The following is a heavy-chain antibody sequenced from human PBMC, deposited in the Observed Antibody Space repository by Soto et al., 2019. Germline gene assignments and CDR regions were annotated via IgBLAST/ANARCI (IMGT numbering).Heavy chain of an antibody. CDR1: GFTFTNYA. Sequence: GGSLRVSCAASGFTFTNYAMNWGRQAPGKGLEWVSTITGGGGGRTNYADSVKGRFTISRDNSKNTLYLQMNSLRAEDTAVYYCAKEHRIMITFGGVIALDYWGQGTLVTVSS. CDR2: ITGGGGGRT. V-gene: IGHV3-23*01. CDR3: AKEHRIMITFGGVIALDY. J-gene: IGHJ4*02. D-gene: IGHD3-16*02.